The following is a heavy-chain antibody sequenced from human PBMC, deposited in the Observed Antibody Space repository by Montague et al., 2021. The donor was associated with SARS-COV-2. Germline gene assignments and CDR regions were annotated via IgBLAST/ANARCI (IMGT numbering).Heavy chain of an antibody. CDR1: GGTFSNFA. CDR3: ATPQRYNYNYTFDY. Sequence: SVKVSCKASGGTFSNFAISWVRQAPGQGLEWLGGIIPIFGKPNYAQKVQGRVTITADVSTTSAYMDLRSLRHEDTAVYYCATPQRYNYNYTFDYWGQGTLVTVSS. V-gene: IGHV1-69*13. J-gene: IGHJ4*02. CDR2: IIPIFGKP. D-gene: IGHD1-7*01.